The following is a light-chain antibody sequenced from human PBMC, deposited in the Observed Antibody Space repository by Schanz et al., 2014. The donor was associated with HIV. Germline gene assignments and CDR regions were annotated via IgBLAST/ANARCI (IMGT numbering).Light chain of an antibody. CDR1: QSVSTK. CDR2: GAS. CDR3: QQYGSSPQGLT. V-gene: IGKV3-20*01. J-gene: IGKJ3*01. Sequence: ETVLTQSPGSLSLSPGERATLSCRASQSVSTKLAWYQQKPGQAPRLLIYGASSRATGIPDRFSGSGSGTDFTLTISRLEPEDFAVYYCQQYGSSPQGLTFGPGTKVDIK.